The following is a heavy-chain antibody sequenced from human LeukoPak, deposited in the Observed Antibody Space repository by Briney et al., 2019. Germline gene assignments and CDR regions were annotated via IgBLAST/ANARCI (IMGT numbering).Heavy chain of an antibody. CDR3: ARDIRFGP. V-gene: IGHV3-74*01. D-gene: IGHD2-21*01. CDR2: IIGDGSST. CDR1: GFTFSNYW. J-gene: IGHJ5*02. Sequence: GRSLRISIAPSGFTFSNYWIHLVCQAPAKGLVWVSRIIGDGSSTNYADSVKGRFTISRDNAMNTLYLQMNSLRVEDTAVYYCARDIRFGPWGQGTLVTVSS.